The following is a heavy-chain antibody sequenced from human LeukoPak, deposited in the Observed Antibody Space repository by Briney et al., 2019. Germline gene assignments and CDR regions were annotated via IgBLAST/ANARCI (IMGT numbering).Heavy chain of an antibody. V-gene: IGHV3-23*01. J-gene: IGHJ4*02. CDR2: ISGSGTIT. CDR1: GFTFSRYA. Sequence: PGESLRLSCAASGFTFSRYAMSWVRQAPGKGLEWVSAISGSGTITYYADSVKGRFTISRDNAKNTLYLQMNSLRAEDTAVYYCARSSTSGYYDFWSGYYTSHPDYWGQGTLVTVSS. CDR3: ARSSTSGYYDFWSGYYTSHPDY. D-gene: IGHD3-3*01.